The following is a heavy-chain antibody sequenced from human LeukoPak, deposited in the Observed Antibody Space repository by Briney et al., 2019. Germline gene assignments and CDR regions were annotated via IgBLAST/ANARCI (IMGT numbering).Heavy chain of an antibody. J-gene: IGHJ4*02. V-gene: IGHV3-53*01. CDR3: AGGQMFTSGGFDD. Sequence: PGGSLRLSCAASGFSVSNKYMSWVRQAQGKGLEWVSVIYTGGETYYADSVRGRFTISRDNSKNTVNLQMNSLRAEDTALYYCAGGQMFTSGGFDDWGQGTLVTVSS. CDR1: GFSVSNKY. CDR2: IYTGGET. D-gene: IGHD6-19*01.